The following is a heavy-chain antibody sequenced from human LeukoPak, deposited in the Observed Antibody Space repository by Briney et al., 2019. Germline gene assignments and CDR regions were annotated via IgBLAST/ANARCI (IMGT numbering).Heavy chain of an antibody. V-gene: IGHV3-7*03. CDR2: IKQDGSEK. D-gene: IGHD3-10*01. Sequence: GGSLRLSCAASGFTFSNYWMSWVRQAPAGKGLKWVANIKQDGSEKYYMDSVKGRFTISRGNAKNSLYLQMNSLRAEDTAVYYCARDGYYGSGSHPYFDCWGQGTLVTVSS. J-gene: IGHJ4*02. CDR1: GFTFSNYW. CDR3: ARDGYYGSGSHPYFDC.